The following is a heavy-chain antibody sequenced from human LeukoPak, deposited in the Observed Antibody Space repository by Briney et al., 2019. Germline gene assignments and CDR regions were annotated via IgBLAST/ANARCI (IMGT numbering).Heavy chain of an antibody. J-gene: IGHJ5*02. CDR3: AKGLMGSGYYNWSDP. Sequence: GGSLRLSCAASGFTFSNYSMHWVRQAPGGGLVWVSRLNREGSSTSYADSVKGRFTISRDNAKNTLYLQMNSLRTEDTAFYYCAKGLMGSGYYNWSDPWGQGTLVIVSS. V-gene: IGHV3-74*01. CDR2: LNREGSST. D-gene: IGHD3-3*01. CDR1: GFTFSNYS.